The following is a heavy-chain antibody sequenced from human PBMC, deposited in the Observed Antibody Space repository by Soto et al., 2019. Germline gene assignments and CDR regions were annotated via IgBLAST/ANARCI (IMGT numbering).Heavy chain of an antibody. V-gene: IGHV3-9*01. CDR2: ISWNSDSI. CDR1: GFTFDEYA. J-gene: IGHJ4*02. CDR3: AKDTGLYGYCGRSSCYHHPPGFDY. Sequence: GGSLRLSCAASGFTFDEYAMHWVRQAPGKGLEWVSGISWNSDSIGYADSVRGRFTISRDNAENSLYLQMNSLRAEDTAFYYCAKDTGLYGYCGRSSCYHHPPGFDYWGQGTLVTVSS. D-gene: IGHD2-2*01.